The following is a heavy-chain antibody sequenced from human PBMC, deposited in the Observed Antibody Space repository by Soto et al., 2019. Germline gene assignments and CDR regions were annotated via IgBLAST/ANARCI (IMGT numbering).Heavy chain of an antibody. CDR2: MYYSGSS. V-gene: IGHV4-59*01. CDR1: GASMNNYY. CDR3: VRSGHSFGGVV. D-gene: IGHD3-16*01. J-gene: IGHJ4*02. Sequence: SSETLSLTCSVSGASMNNYYGSWVRQPPGKGLEWIGYMYYSGSSNYNSSLKSRVTISVDTSKNQFSLKLSSVTAADTAVYYCVRSGHSFGGVVWGPGPLVTVSS.